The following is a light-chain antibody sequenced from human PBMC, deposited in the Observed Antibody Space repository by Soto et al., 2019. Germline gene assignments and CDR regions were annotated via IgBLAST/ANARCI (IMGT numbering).Light chain of an antibody. CDR3: SSYAGSNNSV. Sequence: QSALTQPPSASGSPGQSVTISCTGTSSDIGGYNYVSWYQQHPGKVPKLIIYDVTKRPSGVPDRFSGSKSGNTASLTVSGLQAEDEADYYCSSYAGSNNSVFGSGTKVTVL. CDR2: DVT. V-gene: IGLV2-8*01. CDR1: SSDIGGYNY. J-gene: IGLJ1*01.